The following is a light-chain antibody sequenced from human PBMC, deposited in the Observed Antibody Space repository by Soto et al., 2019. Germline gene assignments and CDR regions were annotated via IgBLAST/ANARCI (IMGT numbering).Light chain of an antibody. Sequence: EVVLTQSPGTLSLSPGERATVSCRASQSVSNNYLAWYQQKPGQAPRLIIYGASHRATGIPDRFSGSGSRTDFTLTINRLEPEDFEVYYCQQYGSSSSWTFGQGTKVDIK. CDR3: QQYGSSSSWT. CDR1: QSVSNNY. J-gene: IGKJ1*01. V-gene: IGKV3-20*01. CDR2: GAS.